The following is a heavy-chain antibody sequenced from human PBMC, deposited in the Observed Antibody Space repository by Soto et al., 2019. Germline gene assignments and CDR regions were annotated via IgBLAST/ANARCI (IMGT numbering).Heavy chain of an antibody. CDR2: IYWDDDK. Sequence: QITLNESGPSQVKPRQTLTLTCTFSGFSLTTSGVGVGWIRQSPGKAPEWLALIYWDDDKRYSPSLKSRLSITKDPSKNLVFLTMAYLDPADTATYFCAHIVLRTVFGLVTTTAIYFDFWGQGTPVAGSS. V-gene: IGHV2-5*02. D-gene: IGHD3-3*01. CDR3: AHIVLRTVFGLVTTTAIYFDF. CDR1: GFSLTTSGVG. J-gene: IGHJ4*02.